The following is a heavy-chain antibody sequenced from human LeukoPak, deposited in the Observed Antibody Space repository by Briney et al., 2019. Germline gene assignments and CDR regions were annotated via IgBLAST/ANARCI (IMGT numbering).Heavy chain of an antibody. V-gene: IGHV1-2*02. CDR3: ARGPWIQLWLRSFDY. CDR2: INPNSGGT. J-gene: IGHJ4*02. CDR1: GYTFTGYY. D-gene: IGHD5-18*01. Sequence: GASVKVSCKASGYTFTGYYMHWVRQAPGQGLEWMGWINPNSGGTNYAQKLQGRVTMTTDTSTSTAYMELRSLRSDDTAVYYCARGPWIQLWLRSFDYWGQGTLVTVSS.